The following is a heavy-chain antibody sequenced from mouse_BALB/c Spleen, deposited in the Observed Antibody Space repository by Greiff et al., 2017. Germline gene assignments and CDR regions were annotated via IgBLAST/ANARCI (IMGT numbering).Heavy chain of an antibody. CDR3: TRLGEGYAMDY. V-gene: IGHV6-6*02. J-gene: IGHJ4*01. D-gene: IGHD2-13*01. CDR2: IRLKSNNYAT. CDR1: GFTFSNYW. Sequence: EVQGVESGGGLVQPGGSMKLSCVASGFTFSNYWMNWVRQSPEKGLEWVAEIRLKSNNYATHYAESVKGRFTISRDDSKSSVYLQMNNLRAEDTGIYYCTRLGEGYAMDYWGQGTSVTVSS.